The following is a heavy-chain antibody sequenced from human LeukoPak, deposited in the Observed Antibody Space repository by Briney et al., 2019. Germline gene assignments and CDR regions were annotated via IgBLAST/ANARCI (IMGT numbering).Heavy chain of an antibody. V-gene: IGHV4-59*01. CDR1: GASISSYD. CDR3: ASLGGGGSTFDY. J-gene: IGHJ4*02. Sequence: SETLSLTCTVSGASISSYDWSWIRQPPGKGLEWIGNIYDSEITSQSPSLKSRVTISVDTSKNQFSLKLSSVTAADTAVYYCASLGGGGSTFDYWGQGTLVTVSS. CDR2: IYDSEIT. D-gene: IGHD3-16*01.